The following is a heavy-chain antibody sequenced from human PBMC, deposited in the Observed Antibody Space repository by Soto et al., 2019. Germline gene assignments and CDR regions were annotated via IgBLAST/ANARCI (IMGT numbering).Heavy chain of an antibody. CDR1: RFTFSSYW. D-gene: IGHD2-8*01. CDR3: AREGMGFSNWFDP. J-gene: IGHJ5*02. CDR2: INSDGSDT. Sequence: GGSLRLSCAASRFTFSSYWMPWVRQAPGKGLVWVSRINSDGSDTGYADSVKGRFTISRDNAKNTLYLQMNSLRAEDTAVYYCAREGMGFSNWFDPSGQGTLVTVSS. V-gene: IGHV3-74*01.